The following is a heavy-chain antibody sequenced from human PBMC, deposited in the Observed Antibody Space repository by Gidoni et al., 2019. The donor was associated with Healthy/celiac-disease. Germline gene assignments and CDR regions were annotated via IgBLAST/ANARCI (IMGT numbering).Heavy chain of an antibody. CDR3: ARDSYYYGSGSSNDY. Sequence: WVSSISISSSYIYYADSVKGRFTISSDNAKNSLYLQMNSLRAEDTAVYYCARDSYYYGSGSSNDYWGQGTLVTVSS. CDR2: ISISSSYI. D-gene: IGHD3-10*01. J-gene: IGHJ4*02. V-gene: IGHV3-21*01.